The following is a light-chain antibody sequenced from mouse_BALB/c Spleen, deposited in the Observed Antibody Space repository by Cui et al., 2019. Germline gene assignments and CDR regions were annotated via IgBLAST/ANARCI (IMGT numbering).Light chain of an antibody. CDR1: SSVSY. CDR2: LTS. CDR3: QQWSSNPYT. Sequence: QIVLTQSPALMSAFPGEKVTMTCSASSSVSYMYWYQQKPRSSPKPWIYLTSNLASGVPARFSGSGSGTSYSLTISSMEAEDAATYYCQQWSSNPYTVGGGTKLEIK. V-gene: IGKV4-68*01. J-gene: IGKJ2*01.